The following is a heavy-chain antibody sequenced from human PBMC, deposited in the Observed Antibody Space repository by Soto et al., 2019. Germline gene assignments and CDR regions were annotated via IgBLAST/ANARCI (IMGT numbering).Heavy chain of an antibody. V-gene: IGHV4-30-4*01. CDR1: GGSISNYEYY. CDR2: IYYSGRT. CDR3: VRDRSNSPDYFDF. Sequence: QVQLQESGPGLVKPSQTLSLTCTVSGGSISNYEYYWSWIRQPPGKVLEWIGYIYYSGRTNYNPSLNSRLTISLDTSKNQFSLKLTSVSAADTAVYYCVRDRSNSPDYFDFWGQGTLVTVSS. D-gene: IGHD6-6*01. J-gene: IGHJ4*02.